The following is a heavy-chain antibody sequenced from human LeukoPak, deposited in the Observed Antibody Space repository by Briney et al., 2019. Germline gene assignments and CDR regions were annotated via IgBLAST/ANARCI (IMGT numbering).Heavy chain of an antibody. CDR1: GYTFTSYG. CDR2: ISAYNGNT. V-gene: IGHV1-18*01. J-gene: IGHJ6*02. Sequence: GASVKVSCKASGYTFTSYGISWVRQAPGQGLEWMGWISAYNGNTNYAQKLQGRVTMTTDTSTSTAYMELRSLRSDDTAVYYCARGDQVSAAPLPYYYYYGMDVWGQGTTVTVSS. D-gene: IGHD2-2*01. CDR3: ARGDQVSAAPLPYYYYYGMDV.